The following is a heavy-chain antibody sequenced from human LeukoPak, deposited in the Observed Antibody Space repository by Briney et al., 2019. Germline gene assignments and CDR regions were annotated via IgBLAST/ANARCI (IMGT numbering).Heavy chain of an antibody. CDR3: ARVYSSSWYGDWFDP. J-gene: IGHJ5*02. V-gene: IGHV3-7*01. D-gene: IGHD6-13*01. Sequence: GGSLRLSCAASGFTFSSYWMSWFRQAPGKGLEWVANIKQDGSEKSYVDSVKGRFTISRDNAKNSLYLQMNSLRAEDTAVYYCARVYSSSWYGDWFDPWGQGTLVTVSS. CDR1: GFTFSSYW. CDR2: IKQDGSEK.